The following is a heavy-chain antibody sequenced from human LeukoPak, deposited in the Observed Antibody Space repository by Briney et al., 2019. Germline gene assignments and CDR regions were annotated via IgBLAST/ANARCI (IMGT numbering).Heavy chain of an antibody. CDR2: IYPGDSDT. D-gene: IGHD6-13*01. CDR1: GYSFTSYW. Sequence: GESLKISCKGSGYSFTSYWIGWVRQMPGKGLEWMGVIYPGDSDTRYSPSFQGQVTISADKSISTAYLQWSSLKASDTAMYYCPRPSWWSSSPPEYYFDYWGQGSLVTVSS. J-gene: IGHJ4*02. V-gene: IGHV5-51*01. CDR3: PRPSWWSSSPPEYYFDY.